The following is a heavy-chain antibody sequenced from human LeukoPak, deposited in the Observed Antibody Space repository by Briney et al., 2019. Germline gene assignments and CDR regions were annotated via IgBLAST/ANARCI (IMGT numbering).Heavy chain of an antibody. CDR1: GGSISTYY. CDR3: ARDSVLGAQFDY. V-gene: IGHV4-59*01. D-gene: IGHD1-26*01. J-gene: IGHJ4*02. Sequence: SETLSLTCTVSGGSISTYYWSWIRQPPGKGLEWIGYIYYTGSTNYNPSLKSRVTISLDTSKNQFSLKLTSVAAADTAVHYCARDSVLGAQFDYWGQGALVTVSS. CDR2: IYYTGST.